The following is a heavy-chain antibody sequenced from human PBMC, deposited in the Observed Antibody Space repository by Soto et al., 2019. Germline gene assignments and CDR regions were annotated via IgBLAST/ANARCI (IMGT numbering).Heavy chain of an antibody. V-gene: IGHV4-59*01. D-gene: IGHD4-17*01. CDR1: GGSISGEC. CDR2: ICYSGST. Sequence: SGTLSLTCTVSGGSISGECWSWIRQPPGKGLKWIGYICYSGSTNYNPSLKSRVTISVDTSKNQFSLKLSSVTAADTAVYYCAREDYGDFFDYWGQGTLVTV. CDR3: AREDYGDFFDY. J-gene: IGHJ4*02.